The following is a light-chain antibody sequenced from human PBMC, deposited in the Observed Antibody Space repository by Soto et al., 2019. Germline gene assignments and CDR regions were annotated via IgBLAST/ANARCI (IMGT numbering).Light chain of an antibody. CDR1: SSDVGGYNY. Sequence: QSALTQPASVSGSPGQSITISCTGTSSDVGGYNYVSWYQQHPGKAPKFMIYEVSNRPSGVSNRFSGSKSGNTASLTISGLQAEGEADYYCSSYTSSRTYVVFGGGTKLTVL. CDR3: SSYTSSRTYVV. CDR2: EVS. V-gene: IGLV2-14*01. J-gene: IGLJ2*01.